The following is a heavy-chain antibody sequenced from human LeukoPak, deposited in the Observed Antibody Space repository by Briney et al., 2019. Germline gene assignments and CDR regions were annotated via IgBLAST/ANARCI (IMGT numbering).Heavy chain of an antibody. J-gene: IGHJ4*02. CDR3: ARTEVVAATITHFDY. CDR1: GGSISSGGYY. Sequence: SETLSITCTVSGGSISSGGYYRSWIRQHPGKGLEWIGYIYYSGSTSYNPSLKSRVTISVDTSKNQFSLKLSSVTPADTAVYYCARTEVVAATITHFDYWGQGTLVTVSS. CDR2: IYYSGST. D-gene: IGHD2-15*01. V-gene: IGHV4-31*03.